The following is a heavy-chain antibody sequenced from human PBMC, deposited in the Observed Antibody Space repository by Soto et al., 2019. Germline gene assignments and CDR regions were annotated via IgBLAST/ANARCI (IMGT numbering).Heavy chain of an antibody. CDR1: GGSISSYY. CDR2: IYYSGST. J-gene: IGHJ6*04. Sequence: KTSETLSLTCTVSGGSISSYYWSWIRQPPGKGLEWIGYIYYSGSTNYNPSLKSRVTISVDTSKNQFSLKLSSVTAADTAVYYCARVDKEGLDVWGKGTTVTVPS. V-gene: IGHV4-59*01. CDR3: ARVDKEGLDV.